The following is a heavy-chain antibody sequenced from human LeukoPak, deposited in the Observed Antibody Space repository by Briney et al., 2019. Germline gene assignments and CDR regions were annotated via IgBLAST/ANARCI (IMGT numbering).Heavy chain of an antibody. D-gene: IGHD4-23*01. V-gene: IGHV3-73*01. CDR3: TRLGSTVVTSRAKYYYYYMDV. CDR2: IRSKANSYAT. J-gene: IGHJ6*03. CDR1: GLTFSGSA. Sequence: GGSLRLSCAASGLTFSGSAMHWVRQASGKGLEWVGRIRSKANSYATAYAASVKGRFTISRDDSKDTAYLQMNSLKTEDTAVYYWTRLGSTVVTSRAKYYYYYMDVCGKGTTVTVSS.